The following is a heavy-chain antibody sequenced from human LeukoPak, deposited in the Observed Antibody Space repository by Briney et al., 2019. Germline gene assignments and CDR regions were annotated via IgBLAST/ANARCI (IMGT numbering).Heavy chain of an antibody. CDR2: ISPYNGNT. J-gene: IGHJ3*02. V-gene: IGHV1-18*01. CDR3: AREFSVERRRAFDI. CDR1: GYTFTIYP. D-gene: IGHD1-1*01. Sequence: ASVKVSCKASGYTFTIYPISWVRQAPGQGLEWMGWISPYNGNTNYAQKLQGRVTMTTDTSTTTAYMELRSLRSDDTAVYYCAREFSVERRRAFDIWGQGTMVTVSS.